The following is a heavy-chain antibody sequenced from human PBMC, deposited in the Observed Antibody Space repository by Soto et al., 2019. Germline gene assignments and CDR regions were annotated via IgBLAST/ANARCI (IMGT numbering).Heavy chain of an antibody. Sequence: PGGSLRLSCAASGFTFSSYSMHWVRQAPGKGLEWVSYISSSSSTIYYADSVKGRFTISRDNAKNSLYLQMNSLRTEDTAVYYCARDPDSSSPEQGYWGQGTLVTVSS. CDR3: ARDPDSSSPEQGY. V-gene: IGHV3-48*01. D-gene: IGHD6-6*01. CDR1: GFTFSSYS. CDR2: ISSSSSTI. J-gene: IGHJ4*02.